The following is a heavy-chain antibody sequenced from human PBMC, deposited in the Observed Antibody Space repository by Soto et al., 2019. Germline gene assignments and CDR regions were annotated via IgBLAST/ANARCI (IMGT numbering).Heavy chain of an antibody. CDR2: INPNSGGT. J-gene: IGHJ4*02. CDR1: GYTFTGYY. D-gene: IGHD3-22*01. V-gene: IGHV1-2*04. CDR3: ARDTLEDSSGYYTLAY. Sequence: GASVKVSCKASGYTFTGYYMHWVRQAPGQGLEWMGWINPNSGGTNYAQKFQGWVTMTRDTSISTAYMELSRLRSDDTAVYYCARDTLEDSSGYYTLAYWGQGTLVTVSS.